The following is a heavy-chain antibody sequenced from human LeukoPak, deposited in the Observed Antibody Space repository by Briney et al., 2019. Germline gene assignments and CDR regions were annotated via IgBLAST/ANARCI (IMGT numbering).Heavy chain of an antibody. CDR3: AKEVDCPSDCLFFHS. J-gene: IGHJ4*02. CDR2: INRRGHT. CDR1: GFTFGEYA. D-gene: IGHD2-21*02. Sequence: GGSLRLSCAASGFTFGEYAIHWVRQTPGKGLEWVSLINRRGHTFYSDSVKGRFTISRDNSSNSVFLQMNSLRPEDTALYHCAKEVDCPSDCLFFHSWGQGTLVTVSS. V-gene: IGHV3-43*01.